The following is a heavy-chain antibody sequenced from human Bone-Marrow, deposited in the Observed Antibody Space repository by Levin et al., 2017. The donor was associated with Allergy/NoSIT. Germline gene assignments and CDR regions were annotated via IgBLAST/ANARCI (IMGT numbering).Heavy chain of an antibody. CDR3: ANLGTSGFLGIVTDSGWFDH. V-gene: IGHV2-5*02. CDR2: IYWDDDK. J-gene: IGHJ5*02. CDR1: GFSLSTSGLG. D-gene: IGHD2/OR15-2a*01. Sequence: SGPTLVKPTQTLTLTCSFSGFSLSTSGLGVGWLRQAPGKALEWLALIYWDDDKRVSPSLKTRLNITKDTFENQVVLTMTDMQPLDTGTYYCANLGTSGFLGIVTDSGWFDHWGQGTLVTVSS.